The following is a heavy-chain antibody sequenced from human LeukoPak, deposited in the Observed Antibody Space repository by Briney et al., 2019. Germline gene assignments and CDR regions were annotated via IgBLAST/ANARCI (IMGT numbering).Heavy chain of an antibody. CDR3: TTDCPVADRRTPYAF. CDR2: IKRKADGGLT. V-gene: IGHV3-15*01. J-gene: IGHJ4*02. D-gene: IGHD6-6*01. CDR1: GFSLNNAW. Sequence: GGSLRLSCAVSGFSLNNAWMSWVRQAPGKGLESIGRIKRKADGGLTDYAAPVKARFTISRDDSRSTVYLQMKGLKTEDTAVYYCTTDCPVADRRTPYAFWGQGTLVSVSS.